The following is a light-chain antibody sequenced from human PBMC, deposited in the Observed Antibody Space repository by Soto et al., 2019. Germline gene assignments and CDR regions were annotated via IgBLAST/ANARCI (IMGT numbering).Light chain of an antibody. J-gene: IGLJ3*02. CDR2: VVS. Sequence: QSALTQPRSVSGSPGQSVTISCTGTSSDVGGYNYVSWYQQHPGKAPKLIIYVVSERPSGVPDRFSGSKSGDTASLTISGLQAEDEADYYCCSYAGSYTLVFGGGTQLTVL. CDR3: CSYAGSYTLV. V-gene: IGLV2-11*01. CDR1: SSDVGGYNY.